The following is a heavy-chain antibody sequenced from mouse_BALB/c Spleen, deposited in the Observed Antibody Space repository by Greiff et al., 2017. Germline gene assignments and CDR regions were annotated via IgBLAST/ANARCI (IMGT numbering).Heavy chain of an antibody. CDR1: GFTFSSYT. Sequence: EVQLVESGGGLVKPGGSLKLSCAASGFTFSSYTMSWVRQTPEKRLEWVATISSGGSYTYYPDSVKGRFTISRDNAKNTLYLQMSSLKSEDTAMYYCTRKDYGNFLDYWGQGTSVTVSS. D-gene: IGHD2-1*01. J-gene: IGHJ4*01. CDR2: ISSGGSYT. V-gene: IGHV5-6-4*01. CDR3: TRKDYGNFLDY.